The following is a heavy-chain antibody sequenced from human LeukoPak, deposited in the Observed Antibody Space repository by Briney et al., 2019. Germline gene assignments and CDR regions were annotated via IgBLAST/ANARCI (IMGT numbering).Heavy chain of an antibody. CDR1: GGSISSSPYY. V-gene: IGHV4-39*07. CDR2: IYYSGTT. J-gene: IGHJ5*02. CDR3: AKGAGGSSYYNWFDP. Sequence: SETLSLTCTVSGGSISSSPYYWGWIRQPPGKGLEWIGSIYYSGTTHYNPSLESRVTISVDTSKNQFSLKLASVTAADTAIYYCAKGAGGSSYYNWFDPWGQRTLVTVSS. D-gene: IGHD5-18*01.